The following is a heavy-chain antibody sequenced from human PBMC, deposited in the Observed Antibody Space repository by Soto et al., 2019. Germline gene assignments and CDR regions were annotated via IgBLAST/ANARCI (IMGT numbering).Heavy chain of an antibody. CDR3: ARGGYRGYYNWFDP. D-gene: IGHD5-12*01. J-gene: IGHJ5*02. CDR2: TYYRSKWYN. Sequence: TLSLTCAISGDSVSSNSAAWNWIRQSPSRGLEWLGRTYYRSKWYNDYAVSVKSRITINPDTSKNQLSLQLNSVTPEDTAVYYCARGGYRGYYNWFDPWGQGTLVTVSS. CDR1: GDSVSSNSAA. V-gene: IGHV6-1*01.